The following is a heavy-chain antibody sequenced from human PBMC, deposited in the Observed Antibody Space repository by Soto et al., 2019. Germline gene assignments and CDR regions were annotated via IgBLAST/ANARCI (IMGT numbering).Heavy chain of an antibody. D-gene: IGHD2-8*01. V-gene: IGHV1-2*04. CDR3: ARGDSTDCSNGVCSFFYNHDMDV. CDR2: INPKSGGT. Sequence: ASVKVSCKASGYSFTDYHIHWVRQAPGQGLEWLGRINPKSGGTSTAQKFQGWVTMTTDTSISTASMELTRLTSDDTSIYYCARGDSTDCSNGVCSFFYNHDMDVWGQGTTVTVSS. J-gene: IGHJ6*02. CDR1: GYSFTDYH.